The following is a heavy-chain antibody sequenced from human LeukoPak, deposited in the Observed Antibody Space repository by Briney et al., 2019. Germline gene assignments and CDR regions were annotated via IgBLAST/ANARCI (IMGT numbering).Heavy chain of an antibody. CDR3: ARDRAAAAGIPQGAFNY. CDR2: IWYDGSNK. V-gene: IGHV3-33*01. CDR1: GFTFSSYG. D-gene: IGHD6-13*01. J-gene: IGHJ4*02. Sequence: GGSLRLSCAASGFTFSSYGMHWVRQAPGKGLEWVAVIWYDGSNKYYADSVKGRFTISRDNSKNTLYLQMNSLRAEDTAVYYCARDRAAAAGIPQGAFNYWDQGTLVTVSS.